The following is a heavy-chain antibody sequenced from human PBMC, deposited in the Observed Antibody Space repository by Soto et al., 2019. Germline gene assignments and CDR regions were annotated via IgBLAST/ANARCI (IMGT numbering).Heavy chain of an antibody. CDR2: IYYSGST. D-gene: IGHD5-12*01. J-gene: IGHJ4*02. CDR1: DGSISSSSYY. V-gene: IGHV4-39*01. CDR3: ARHEIGYNFDY. Sequence: SETLSLTCTVSDGSISSSSYYWAWIRQPPGKGLEWIGSIYYSGSTYYNTSLKSRVTISVDTSKNQFSLKLSSVTAADTAVYYCARHEIGYNFDYWGQRTPVTVSS.